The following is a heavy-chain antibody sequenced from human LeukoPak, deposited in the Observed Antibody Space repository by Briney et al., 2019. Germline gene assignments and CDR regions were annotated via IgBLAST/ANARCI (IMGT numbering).Heavy chain of an antibody. Sequence: SETLSLTCTVSGGSVSSGSYYWSWIRQPPGKGLEWIGYIYYSGSTYYNPSLKSRVTISVDTSKNQFSLKLSSVTAADTAVYYCALARDSYRFPPYYYGMDVWGQGTTVTVSS. D-gene: IGHD3-16*01. CDR1: GGSVSSGSYY. CDR2: IYYSGST. CDR3: ALARDSYRFPPYYYGMDV. J-gene: IGHJ6*02. V-gene: IGHV4-61*01.